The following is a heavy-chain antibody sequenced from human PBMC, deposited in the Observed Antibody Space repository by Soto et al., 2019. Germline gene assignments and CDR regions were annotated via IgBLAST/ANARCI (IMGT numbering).Heavy chain of an antibody. CDR1: SGSISSSNW. D-gene: IGHD2-15*01. J-gene: IGHJ3*02. CDR2: IYHSGST. Sequence: SETLSLTCAVSSGSISSSNWWSWVRQPPGKGLEWIGEIYHSGSTNYNPSLKSRVTISVDKSKNQFSLKLSSVTAADTAVYYCARGEIYCSGGSCYSGAFDIWGQGTMVTVSS. CDR3: ARGEIYCSGGSCYSGAFDI. V-gene: IGHV4-4*02.